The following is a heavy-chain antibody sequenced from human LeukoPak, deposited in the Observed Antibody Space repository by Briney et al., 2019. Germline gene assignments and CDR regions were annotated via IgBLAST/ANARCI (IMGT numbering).Heavy chain of an antibody. CDR1: GYTFTSYD. V-gene: IGHV1-8*01. J-gene: IGHJ4*02. CDR2: MNPSGGQT. D-gene: IGHD6-19*01. CDR3: TRRSVAGTFEY. Sequence: GASVTVSCKASGYTFTSYDINWVRQATGQGPEWMGWMNPSGGQTNYAQSLQGRVTMTRNTSTSTAYMDLSSLRSEDTAVYYCTRRSVAGTFEYWGQGTLVTVSS.